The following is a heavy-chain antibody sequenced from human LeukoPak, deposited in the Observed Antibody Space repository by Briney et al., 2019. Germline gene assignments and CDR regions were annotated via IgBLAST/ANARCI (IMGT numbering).Heavy chain of an antibody. V-gene: IGHV4-4*02. Sequence: PSETLSLTCAVSGGSISSSNWWSWVRQPPGKGLEWIGSGSTYYNPSLKSRVTISVDTSKNQFSLKLSSVTAADTAVYFCASPRGDDSGGYYTWYFHHWGQGILVTVSS. D-gene: IGHD3-22*01. J-gene: IGHJ1*01. CDR3: ASPRGDDSGGYYTWYFHH. CDR1: GGSISSSNW. CDR2: SGST.